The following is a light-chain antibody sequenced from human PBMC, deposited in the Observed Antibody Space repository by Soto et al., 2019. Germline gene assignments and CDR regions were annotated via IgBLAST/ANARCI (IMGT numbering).Light chain of an antibody. Sequence: ETLLPHSXRTLSVSKSEXXXXXXXXIQSVRSNYLAWYQQKXGQAPRLLIYGASXRANGIPDRFSGSGSGTDFTLTISRLETEDFAVYYCQQYNNSLWTFGEGTNVDIK. CDR2: GAS. CDR1: QSVRSNY. CDR3: QQYNNSLWT. V-gene: IGKV3-20*01. J-gene: IGKJ1*01.